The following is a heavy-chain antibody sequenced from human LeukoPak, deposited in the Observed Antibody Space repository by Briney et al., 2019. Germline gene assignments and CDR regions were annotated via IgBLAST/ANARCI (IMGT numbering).Heavy chain of an antibody. J-gene: IGHJ4*02. V-gene: IGHV3-21*01. Sequence: GGSLRLSCAASGFTLSSYNMNWVRQAPGKGLEWVSSISGSSSYIFYADSVKGRFTISRDNAKNSLYLQMNSLRAEDTAVYYCARGDGESFDYWGQGTLVTVSS. CDR2: ISGSSSYI. CDR3: ARGDGESFDY. CDR1: GFTLSSYN. D-gene: IGHD2-21*02.